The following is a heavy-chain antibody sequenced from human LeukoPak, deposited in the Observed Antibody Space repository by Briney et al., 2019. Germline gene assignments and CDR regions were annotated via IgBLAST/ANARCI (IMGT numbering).Heavy chain of an antibody. CDR3: ARHSYYYDSSGYYYSNWFDP. J-gene: IGHJ5*02. V-gene: IGHV4-39*01. CDR1: GGSISSSSYS. D-gene: IGHD3-22*01. Sequence: SETLSLTCTVSGGSISSSSYSWGWIRQPPGKGLEWIGSIYYSGSTYYNPSLKSRVTISVDTSKNQFSLKLSSVTAADTAVYYCARHSYYYDSSGYYYSNWFDPWGQGTLVTVSS. CDR2: IYYSGST.